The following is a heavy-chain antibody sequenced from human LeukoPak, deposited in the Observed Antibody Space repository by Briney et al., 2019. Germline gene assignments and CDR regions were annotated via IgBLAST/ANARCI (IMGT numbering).Heavy chain of an antibody. CDR1: GYTFTSYD. J-gene: IGHJ4*02. V-gene: IGHV1-8*03. CDR3: ASGDCSSTSCYSF. CDR2: MNPNSGKT. D-gene: IGHD2-2*01. Sequence: ASVKVSCKASGYTFTSYDINWGRQATGQGLEWMGWMNPNSGKTAYAQKFQGRVTITRNTSISTAYMEVSSLRSEDTAVYYCASGDCSSTSCYSFWGQGTLVTVSS.